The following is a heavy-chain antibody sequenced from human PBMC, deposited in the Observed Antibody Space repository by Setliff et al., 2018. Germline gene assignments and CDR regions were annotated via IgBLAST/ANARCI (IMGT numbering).Heavy chain of an antibody. CDR3: ARPQYCSSTSCYEDY. D-gene: IGHD2-2*01. J-gene: IGHJ4*02. CDR1: GGSISSSSYY. V-gene: IGHV4-39*07. Sequence: SETLSLTCTVSGGSISSSSYYWGWIRQPPGKGLEWIGSIYYSGSTYYNPSLKSRVTISIDASKNQFSLKLDSVTAADTAVYYCARPQYCSSTSCYEDYWGQGTLVTVSS. CDR2: IYYSGST.